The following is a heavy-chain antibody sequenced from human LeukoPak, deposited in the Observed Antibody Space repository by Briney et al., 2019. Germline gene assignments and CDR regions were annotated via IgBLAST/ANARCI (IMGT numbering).Heavy chain of an antibody. CDR2: IKKDGSEK. J-gene: IGHJ4*02. D-gene: IGHD1-26*01. Sequence: GGSLRLSCAASGFTFGTYWMNWVRQAPGKGLEWVANIKKDGSEKYYVDSVEGRFTISRDNAKNSLYLQMNSLRAEDTAVYYCAALVGATTGVDYWGQGTLVTVSS. V-gene: IGHV3-7*01. CDR1: GFTFGTYW. CDR3: AALVGATTGVDY.